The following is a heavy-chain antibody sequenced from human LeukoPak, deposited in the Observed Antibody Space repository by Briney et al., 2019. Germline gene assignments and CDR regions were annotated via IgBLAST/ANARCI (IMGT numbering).Heavy chain of an antibody. CDR1: GFTFSSHS. V-gene: IGHV3-48*01. CDR2: ISSSSSTI. J-gene: IGHJ4*02. D-gene: IGHD6-19*01. CDR3: ARGTVAGKAPY. Sequence: GSLRLSCIASGFTFSSHSMNWVHQAPGKGLEWVSYISSSSSTIYYADSVKGRFSISRDNVKNSLYLQMNSLRAEDTAVYYCARGTVAGKAPYWGQGTLVTVSS.